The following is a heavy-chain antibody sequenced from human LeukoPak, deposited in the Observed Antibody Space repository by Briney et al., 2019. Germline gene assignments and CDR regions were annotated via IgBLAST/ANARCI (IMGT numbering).Heavy chain of an antibody. CDR2: IIPIFGTS. CDR3: ARDLSFTGYSSSWVGYNWFDP. CDR1: GGTFSSYA. J-gene: IGHJ5*02. V-gene: IGHV1-69*13. Sequence: GASVKVSCKASGGTFSSYAISWVRQAPGQGLEWMGVIIPIFGTSNYAQKFQGRVTITADESTSTAYMELSSLRSEDTAVYYCARDLSFTGYSSSWVGYNWFDPWGQGTLVTVSS. D-gene: IGHD6-13*01.